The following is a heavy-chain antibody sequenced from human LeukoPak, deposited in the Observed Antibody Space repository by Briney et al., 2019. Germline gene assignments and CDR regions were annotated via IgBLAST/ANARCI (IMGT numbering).Heavy chain of an antibody. CDR2: IYPGDSDT. J-gene: IGHJ4*02. CDR3: ARHGGGHTRMDY. V-gene: IGHV5-51*01. D-gene: IGHD1-26*01. CDR1: GYNFAIYW. Sequence: GKSLKISCKGSGYNFAIYWIGWVRQMPGKGLEWMGIIYPGDSDTRYSPSLQGQVTILADKSISTAYLQWSSLKASDTAMYYCARHGGGHTRMDYWGQGTLVTVSS.